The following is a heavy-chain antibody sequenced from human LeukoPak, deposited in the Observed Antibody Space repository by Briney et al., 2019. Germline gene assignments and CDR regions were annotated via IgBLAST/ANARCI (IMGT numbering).Heavy chain of an antibody. CDR3: ARIQYSGSEDY. Sequence: GGSLRLSCAASGFTFSTNWMHWVRQAPGKGLVWVSRINTDGSSTSYADSVKGRFTISRDNAKNTLYLQMNSLRAEDTAVYYCARIQYSGSEDYWGQGTTVTSSS. D-gene: IGHD1-26*01. V-gene: IGHV3-74*01. J-gene: IGHJ4*02. CDR2: INTDGSST. CDR1: GFTFSTNW.